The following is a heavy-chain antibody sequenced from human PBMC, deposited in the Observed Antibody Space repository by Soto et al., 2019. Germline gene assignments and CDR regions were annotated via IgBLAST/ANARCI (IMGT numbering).Heavy chain of an antibody. CDR1: GGSFSGYY. CDR3: ARDSKVSPFDY. CDR2: INHSGST. D-gene: IGHD6-6*01. Sequence: PSETLSLTCAVYGGSFSGYYWSWIRQPPGKGLEWIGEINHSGSTNYNPSLKSRVTISVDTSKNQFSLKLSSVTAADTAVYYCARDSKVSPFDYWGQGTLVTVS. J-gene: IGHJ4*02. V-gene: IGHV4-34*01.